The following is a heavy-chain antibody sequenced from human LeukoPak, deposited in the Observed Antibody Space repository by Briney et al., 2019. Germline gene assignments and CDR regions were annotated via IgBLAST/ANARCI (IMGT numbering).Heavy chain of an antibody. CDR2: INPSTGGT. V-gene: IGHV1-2*06. CDR1: GYTFIGYY. D-gene: IGHD4-17*01. Sequence: ASVKVSCKASGYTFIGYYMHWVRQAPGQGLEWMGRINPSTGGTNSAQKFQGRVTMTRVTSISTAYMELSRLTSDDTAIYYCARGQPYGDYNYFDPWGQGTLVTVSS. J-gene: IGHJ5*02. CDR3: ARGQPYGDYNYFDP.